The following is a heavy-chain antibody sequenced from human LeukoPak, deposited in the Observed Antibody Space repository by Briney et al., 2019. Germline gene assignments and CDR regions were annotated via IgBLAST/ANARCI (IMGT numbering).Heavy chain of an antibody. CDR2: IIPIFGTA. CDR3: ARVSGVGANHGYFDY. CDR1: GGTFSSYA. J-gene: IGHJ4*02. Sequence: ASVKVSCTASGGTFSSYAISWVRQAPGQGLEWMGGIIPIFGTANYAQKFQGRVTITADESTSTAYMELSSLRSEDTAVYYCARVSGVGANHGYFDYWGQGTLVTVSS. V-gene: IGHV1-69*13. D-gene: IGHD1-26*01.